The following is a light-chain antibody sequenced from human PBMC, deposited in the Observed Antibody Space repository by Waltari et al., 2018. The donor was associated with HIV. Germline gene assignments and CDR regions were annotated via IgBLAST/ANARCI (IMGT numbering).Light chain of an antibody. CDR2: KDN. V-gene: IGLV3-25*03. Sequence: SSDLTQPPSVSVSPGQTATITCSGDSLSKQYTSWYKQRPGPAPVLLISKDNKRPSGIPERFYGSTSGTTVTLAISRVQPDDEADYYCQSSDTSGTSVIFGGGTKLTVL. J-gene: IGLJ2*01. CDR1: SLSKQY. CDR3: QSSDTSGTSVI.